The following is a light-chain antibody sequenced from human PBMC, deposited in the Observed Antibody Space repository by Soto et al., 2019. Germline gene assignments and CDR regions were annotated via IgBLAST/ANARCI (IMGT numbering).Light chain of an antibody. CDR3: HQYVSSPYT. CDR1: QSISNDY. Sequence: EIVLTQSPGTLSLSPGERATLSCRASQSISNDYLAWSQQKPGQTPRLLIYRASSRATGIPDRFSGSGSGTDFTLTISRLEPEDFAVYYCHQYVSSPYTFGQGTKLEIK. CDR2: RAS. J-gene: IGKJ2*01. V-gene: IGKV3-20*01.